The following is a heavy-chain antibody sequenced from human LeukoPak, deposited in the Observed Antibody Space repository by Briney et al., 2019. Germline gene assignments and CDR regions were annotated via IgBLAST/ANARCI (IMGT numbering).Heavy chain of an antibody. CDR3: AREDSSSWYGDAFDI. D-gene: IGHD6-13*01. V-gene: IGHV4-30-2*01. Sequence: TLSLTCTVSGGSISSGGYYWSWIRQRPGKGLEWIGYIYHSGSTYYNPSLKSRVTISVVRSKNQFSLKLSSVTAADTAVYYCAREDSSSWYGDAFDIWGQGTMVTVSS. J-gene: IGHJ3*02. CDR2: IYHSGST. CDR1: GGSISSGGYY.